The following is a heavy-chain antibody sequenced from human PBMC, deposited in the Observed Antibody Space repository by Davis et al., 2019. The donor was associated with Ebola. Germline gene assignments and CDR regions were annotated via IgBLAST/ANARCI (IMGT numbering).Heavy chain of an antibody. J-gene: IGHJ3*02. CDR2: INPKSGGT. Sequence: ASVKVSCKASGYTFTGYYIHWVRQAPGQGLEWMGWINPKSGGTNYAQKFQGRVTMTRDTSISTAYMELTRLRSDDTDDTAVYYCARGLEYGAFDIWGQGTMVTVSS. D-gene: IGHD1-1*01. V-gene: IGHV1-2*02. CDR3: ARGLEYGAFDI. CDR1: GYTFTGYY.